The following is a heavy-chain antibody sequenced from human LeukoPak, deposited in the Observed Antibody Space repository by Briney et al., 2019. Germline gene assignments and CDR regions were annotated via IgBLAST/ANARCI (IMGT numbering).Heavy chain of an antibody. D-gene: IGHD6-13*01. CDR3: ARVSKQQLARVAFDI. CDR2: INPNSGGT. Sequence: ASVKVSCTASGYTFTGYYMHWVRQAPGQGLEWMGWINPNSGGTNYAQKFQGRVTMTRDTSISTAYMELSRLRSDDTAVYYCARVSKQQLARVAFDIWGQGTMVTASS. CDR1: GYTFTGYY. V-gene: IGHV1-2*02. J-gene: IGHJ3*02.